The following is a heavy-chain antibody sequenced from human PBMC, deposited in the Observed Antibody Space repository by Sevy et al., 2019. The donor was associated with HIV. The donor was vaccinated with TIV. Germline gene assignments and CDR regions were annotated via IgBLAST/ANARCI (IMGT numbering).Heavy chain of an antibody. CDR3: GKGGGGHYDPDEIGYYFYYYNMDV. CDR2: ISGSGTRT. Sequence: GESLKISCAVSGFSFDSYGMTWVRQAPGKGLEWVSGISGSGTRTYYADSVKGRFIISRDNSKNTLYLQMNSLRSEDTALNYRGKGGGGHYDPDEIGYYFYYYNMDVWGKGTTVTVSS. D-gene: IGHD3-22*01. V-gene: IGHV3-23*01. CDR1: GFSFDSYG. J-gene: IGHJ6*03.